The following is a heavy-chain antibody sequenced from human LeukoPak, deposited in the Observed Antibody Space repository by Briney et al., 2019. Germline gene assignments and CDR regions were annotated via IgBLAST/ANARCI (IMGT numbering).Heavy chain of an antibody. V-gene: IGHV3-64*01. CDR1: GFTFSGYA. J-gene: IGHJ4*02. CDR2: ISSNGGST. D-gene: IGHD6-13*01. CDR3: ARSDHLSIAAAGIFDY. Sequence: GGSLRLSCAASGFTFSGYAMHWVRQAPGKGLEYVSAISSNGGSTYYANSVKGRFTISRDNSKNTLYLQMGSLRAEDMAVYYCARSDHLSIAAAGIFDYWGQGTLVTVSS.